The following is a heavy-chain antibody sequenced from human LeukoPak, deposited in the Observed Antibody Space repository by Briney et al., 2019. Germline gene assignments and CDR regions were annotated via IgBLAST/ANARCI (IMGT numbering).Heavy chain of an antibody. J-gene: IGHJ4*02. Sequence: GGSLRLSCRPSGFTFSIYDMSWVRQAPGKGLEGVANIKPEGSEKNYVDSVKGRVSISRDNDKNTLSLKMHSLRAEDTDVYYCKRDWTDTAICHFDYWGQGTLVTVS. CDR2: IKPEGSEK. CDR3: KRDWTDTAICHFDY. D-gene: IGHD5-18*01. CDR1: GFTFSIYD. V-gene: IGHV3-7*01.